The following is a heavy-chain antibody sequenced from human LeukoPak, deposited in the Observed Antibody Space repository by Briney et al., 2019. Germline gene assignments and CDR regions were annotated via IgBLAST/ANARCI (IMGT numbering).Heavy chain of an antibody. V-gene: IGHV1-58*01. CDR2: IVVGSGNT. J-gene: IGHJ4*02. CDR1: GFTFTSSA. D-gene: IGHD6-19*01. CDR3: ARVSVAGTEIDY. Sequence: ASVKVSCKASGFTFTSSAVQWVRQARGQRLEWIGWIVVGSGNTNYAQKFQERVTITRDMSTSTAYMELRSLRSDDTAVYYCARVSVAGTEIDYWGQGTLVTVSS.